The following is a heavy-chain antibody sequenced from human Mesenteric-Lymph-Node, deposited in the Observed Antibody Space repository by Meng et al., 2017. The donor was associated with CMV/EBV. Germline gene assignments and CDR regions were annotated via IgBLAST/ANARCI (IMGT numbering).Heavy chain of an antibody. CDR3: ARAEGRSSWYGGAFGI. D-gene: IGHD6-13*01. Sequence: ASVKVSCKASGYTFTSYYMHWVRQAPGQGLEWMGIINPSGGSTSYAQKFQGRVTMTRDTSTSTVYMELSSLRSEETAVYYCARAEGRSSWYGGAFGIWGPGTMVTVSS. V-gene: IGHV1-46*01. CDR1: GYTFTSYY. J-gene: IGHJ3*02. CDR2: INPSGGST.